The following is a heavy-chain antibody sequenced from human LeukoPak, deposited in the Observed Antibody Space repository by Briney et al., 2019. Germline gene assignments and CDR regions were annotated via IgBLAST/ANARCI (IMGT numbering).Heavy chain of an antibody. CDR3: ARIAAAGTLEYFQH. D-gene: IGHD6-13*01. CDR2: INPNSGGT. Sequence: ASVKVSCKASGYTFTGYYTHWVRQAPGQGLEWMGWINPNSGGTNYAQKFQGRVTMTRDTSISTAYMELSRLRSDDTAVYYCARIAAAGTLEYFQHWGQGTLVTVSS. J-gene: IGHJ1*01. CDR1: GYTFTGYY. V-gene: IGHV1-2*02.